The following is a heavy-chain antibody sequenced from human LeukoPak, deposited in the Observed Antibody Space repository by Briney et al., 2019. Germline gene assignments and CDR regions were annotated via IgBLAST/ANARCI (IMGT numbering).Heavy chain of an antibody. D-gene: IGHD2-2*01. J-gene: IGHJ4*02. CDR2: LTGSGGST. CDR3: AKDLAPAAY. V-gene: IGHV3-23*01. Sequence: QPGGSLRLSCAASGFTFSSSSMSWVRQAPGKGLEWVSALTGSGGSTYYADSVKGRFTISRDNSKETLFLQMNSLRAEDTAVYYCAKDLAPAAYWGQGTLVTVSS. CDR1: GFTFSSSS.